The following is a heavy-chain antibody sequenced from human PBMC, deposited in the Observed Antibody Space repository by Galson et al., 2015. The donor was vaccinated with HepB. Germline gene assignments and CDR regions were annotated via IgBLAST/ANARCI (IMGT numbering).Heavy chain of an antibody. CDR3: AKDWVWQQLAIYYFDY. D-gene: IGHD6-13*01. Sequence: SLRLSCAASGFTFSSYGMHWVRQAPGKGLEWVAVISYDGSNKYYADSVKGRFTISRDNSKNTLYLQMNSLRAEDTAVYYCAKDWVWQQLAIYYFDYWGQGTLVTVSS. CDR1: GFTFSSYG. J-gene: IGHJ4*02. CDR2: ISYDGSNK. V-gene: IGHV3-30*18.